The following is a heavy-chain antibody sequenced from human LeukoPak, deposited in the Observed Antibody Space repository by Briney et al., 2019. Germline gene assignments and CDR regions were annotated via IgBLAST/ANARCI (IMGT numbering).Heavy chain of an antibody. Sequence: SETLSLTCAVYGGSFSGYYWSWIRQPPGKGLEWIGEINHSGSTNYNPSLKSRVTISVDTSKNQFSLKLSSVTAADTAVYYCARSRGYSYGRPSDYWGQGTLVTVSS. V-gene: IGHV4-34*01. CDR2: INHSGST. CDR1: GGSFSGYY. D-gene: IGHD5-18*01. CDR3: ARSRGYSYGRPSDY. J-gene: IGHJ4*02.